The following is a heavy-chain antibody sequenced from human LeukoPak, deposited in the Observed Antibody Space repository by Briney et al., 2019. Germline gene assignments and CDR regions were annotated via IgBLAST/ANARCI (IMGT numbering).Heavy chain of an antibody. CDR3: ARTEPSHYYGSGSFDY. V-gene: IGHV4-30-2*01. Sequence: SQTPSLTCAVSGGSISSGGYSWSWIRQPPGKGLEWIGYIYHSGSTYYNPSLKSRVTISVDRSKNRFSLKLSSVTAADTAVYYCARTEPSHYYGSGSFDYWGQGTLVTVSS. D-gene: IGHD3-10*01. J-gene: IGHJ4*02. CDR2: IYHSGST. CDR1: GGSISSGGYS.